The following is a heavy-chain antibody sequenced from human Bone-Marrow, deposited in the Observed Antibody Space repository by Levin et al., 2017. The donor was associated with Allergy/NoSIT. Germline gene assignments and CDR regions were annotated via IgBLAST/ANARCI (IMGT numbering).Heavy chain of an antibody. CDR2: SRNKANSYST. D-gene: IGHD5-24*01. CDR1: GFTFSDHY. Sequence: AGGSLRLSCVVSGFTFSDHYMDWVRQAPGKGLEWVARSRNKANSYSTVYAASVRGRFTISRDDSKNSLYLQMDSLKIEDTAMYFCVRGYNSFDSWGQGSLVTVSS. CDR3: VRGYNSFDS. V-gene: IGHV3-72*01. J-gene: IGHJ4*02.